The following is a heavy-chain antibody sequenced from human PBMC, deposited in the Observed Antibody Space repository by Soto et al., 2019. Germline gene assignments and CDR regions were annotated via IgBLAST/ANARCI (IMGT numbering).Heavy chain of an antibody. V-gene: IGHV3-23*01. CDR3: AKEGGRNPPPYYYYGMDV. CDR1: GFTFSSYA. Sequence: GGSLRLSCAASGFTFSSYAMSWVRQAPGKGLDWVSAISISGGSTYYADSVKGRFTISIDNSKNTLYLQMNSLRAEDTAVYYCAKEGGRNPPPYYYYGMDVWGQGTTVTVSS. J-gene: IGHJ6*02. CDR2: ISISGGST. D-gene: IGHD1-26*01.